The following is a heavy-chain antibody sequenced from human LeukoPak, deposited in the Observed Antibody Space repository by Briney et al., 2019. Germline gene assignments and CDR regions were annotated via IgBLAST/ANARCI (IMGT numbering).Heavy chain of an antibody. CDR2: IRGDGSST. CDR3: AVSDYFDY. V-gene: IGHV3-74*01. CDR1: GFTFSSPW. Sequence: GGSLRLSCAASGFTFSSPWMHWVRQAPGKGLVWVSRIRGDGSSTSYADSVQGRFTISRDNAKHTLYLQMNSLRAEDTAVYYCAVSDYFDYWGQGTLVTVSS. J-gene: IGHJ4*02.